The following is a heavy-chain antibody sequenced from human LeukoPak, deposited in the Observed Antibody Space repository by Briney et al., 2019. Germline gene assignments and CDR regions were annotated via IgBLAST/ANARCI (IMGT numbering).Heavy chain of an antibody. D-gene: IGHD3-22*01. CDR2: IYTSGST. CDR3: ARDMERDYYDSSGYYPDAFDI. Sequence: SETLSLTCTVSGDSISSYYWSWIRQPAGKGREWIGRIYTSGSTNYNTSLKSRVTMSVDTSKNQFSLKLSSVTAADTAVYYCARDMERDYYDSSGYYPDAFDIWGQGTMVTVSS. V-gene: IGHV4-4*07. CDR1: GDSISSYY. J-gene: IGHJ3*02.